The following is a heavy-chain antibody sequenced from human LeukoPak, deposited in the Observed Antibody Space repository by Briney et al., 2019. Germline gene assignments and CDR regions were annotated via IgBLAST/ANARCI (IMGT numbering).Heavy chain of an antibody. CDR1: GGSFSGYY. CDR2: INHSGST. V-gene: IGHV4-34*01. J-gene: IGHJ4*02. CDR3: ARVSGYPTTSYFDY. Sequence: SETLSLTCAVYGGSFSGYYWSWIRQPPGKGLEWIGEINHSGSTNYNPSLKSRVTISVDTSKNQFSLKLSSVTAADTAVYYCARVSGYPTTSYFDYWGQGTLVTVSS. D-gene: IGHD5-12*01.